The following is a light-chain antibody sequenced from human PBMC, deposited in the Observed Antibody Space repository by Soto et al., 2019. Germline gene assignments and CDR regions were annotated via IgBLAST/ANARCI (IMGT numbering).Light chain of an antibody. J-gene: IGLJ2*01. CDR2: DVA. CDR3: CSYGGGRTPLG. CDR1: RSDVGGYRY. Sequence: QSVLTQPRSVSGSPGQSVAISCTGSRSDVGGYRYVSWYQQFPGKAPKLIIYDVARRPSGVPDRFSGSKSGNTASLTICGLQAEDEGDYYCCSYGGGRTPLGFGGGTKVTVL. V-gene: IGLV2-11*01.